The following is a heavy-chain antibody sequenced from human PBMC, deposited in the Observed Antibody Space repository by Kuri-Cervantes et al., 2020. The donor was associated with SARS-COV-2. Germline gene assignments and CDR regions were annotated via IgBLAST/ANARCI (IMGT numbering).Heavy chain of an antibody. CDR2: IKSKTDGGTT. D-gene: IGHD2-15*01. CDR3: TTSYCSGGSCSYNYYYYGMDV. J-gene: IGHJ6*02. V-gene: IGHV3-15*07. Sequence: GGSLRLSCAASGFTFSNAWMNWVRQAPGKGLEWVGRIKSKTDGGTTDYAAPVKGRFTISRDDSKNTLYLQMNSLKTEDTAVYYCTTSYCSGGSCSYNYYYYGMDVWGQGTTVTVSS. CDR1: GFTFSNAW.